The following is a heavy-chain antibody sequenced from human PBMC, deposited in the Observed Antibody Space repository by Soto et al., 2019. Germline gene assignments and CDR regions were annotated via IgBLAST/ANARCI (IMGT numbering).Heavy chain of an antibody. Sequence: SETRSLTCTVSGGSISSGGYYWSWIRQHPGKGLEWIGYIYYSGSTYYNPSLKSRVTISVDTSKNQFSLKLSSVTAADTAVYYCARDVVYCSGGSCPEAYYYYGMDVWGQGTTVTVSS. D-gene: IGHD2-15*01. CDR2: IYYSGST. CDR3: ARDVVYCSGGSCPEAYYYYGMDV. V-gene: IGHV4-31*03. J-gene: IGHJ6*02. CDR1: GGSISSGGYY.